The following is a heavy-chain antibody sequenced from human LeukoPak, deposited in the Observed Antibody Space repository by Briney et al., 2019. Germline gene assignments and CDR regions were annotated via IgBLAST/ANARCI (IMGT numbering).Heavy chain of an antibody. J-gene: IGHJ5*02. CDR2: ISYRGST. CDR1: GGSLKSGDYY. V-gene: IGHV4-30-4*01. D-gene: IGHD3-3*01. Sequence: SETLSLTCTVSGGSLKSGDYYWSWIRQHPGKGLEWIGYISYRGSTYYNPSLKSRVTISVDTSKNQFSLKLSSVTAADTAVYYCARGLETEYYDFWSGYYGWFDPWGQGTLVTVSS. CDR3: ARGLETEYYDFWSGYYGWFDP.